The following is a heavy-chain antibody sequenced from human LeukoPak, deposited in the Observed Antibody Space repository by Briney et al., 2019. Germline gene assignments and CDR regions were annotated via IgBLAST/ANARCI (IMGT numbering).Heavy chain of an antibody. V-gene: IGHV3-23*01. CDR2: ISGSAHKI. J-gene: IGHJ4*02. CDR1: GITFSNYA. CDR3: AGRPTGYSSGYIH. D-gene: IGHD5-18*01. Sequence: GGSLRLSCVASGITFSNYAVSWVRQAPEKGLDWVSVISGSAHKIRHADSVKGRFTISRDNSENIVYLQMNNLRVEDTAVYYCAGRPTGYSSGYIHWGQGTLVTVSS.